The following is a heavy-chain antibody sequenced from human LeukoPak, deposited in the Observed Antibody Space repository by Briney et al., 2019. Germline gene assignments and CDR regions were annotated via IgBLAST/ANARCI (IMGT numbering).Heavy chain of an antibody. CDR3: ARELGLLWFGELLSTHAFDI. V-gene: IGHV1-8*01. CDR2: MNPNSGNT. D-gene: IGHD3-10*01. CDR1: GYTFTSYD. Sequence: ASVKDSCKASGYTFTSYDINWVRRATGQGLEWMGWMNPNSGNTGYAQKFQGRVTMTRNTSISTAYMELSSLRSEDTAVYYCARELGLLWFGELLSTHAFDIWGQGTMVPVSS. J-gene: IGHJ3*02.